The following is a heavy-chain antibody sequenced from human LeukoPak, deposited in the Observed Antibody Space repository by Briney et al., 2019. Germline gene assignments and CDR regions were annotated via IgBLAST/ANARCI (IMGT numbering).Heavy chain of an antibody. V-gene: IGHV1-69*05. CDR1: GGTFSSYA. Sequence: ASVKVSCKASGGTFSSYAISWVRQAPGQGLEWMGGIIPIFGTANYAQKFQGRVTITTDESTSTAYMELSSLRSEDTAVYYCARTRAPDLATDSNWFDPWGQGTLVTVSS. CDR2: IIPIFGTA. J-gene: IGHJ5*02. CDR3: ARTRAPDLATDSNWFDP.